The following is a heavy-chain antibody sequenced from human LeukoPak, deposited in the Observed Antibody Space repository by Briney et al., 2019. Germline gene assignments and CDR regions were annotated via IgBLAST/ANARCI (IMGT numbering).Heavy chain of an antibody. J-gene: IGHJ5*02. D-gene: IGHD3-10*01. CDR1: GYTFTSYG. CDR3: ARARPPIPMVRGGRRWFDP. CDR2: ISAYNGNT. Sequence: ASVKVSCKASGYTFTSYGISWVRQAPGQGLEWMGWISAYNGNTNYAQKLQGRVTMTTDTSTSTAYMELRSLRSDDTAVYYCARARPPIPMVRGGRRWFDPWGQGTLVTVSS. V-gene: IGHV1-18*01.